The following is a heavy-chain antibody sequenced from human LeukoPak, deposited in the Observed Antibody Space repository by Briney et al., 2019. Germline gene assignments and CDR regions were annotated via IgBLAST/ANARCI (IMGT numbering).Heavy chain of an antibody. V-gene: IGHV3-74*01. J-gene: IGHJ4*02. CDR2: MNGEGTTI. D-gene: IGHD1-7*01. CDR1: GLTFRTTW. CDR3: ATARNFRFEY. Sequence: GGSPRLSCATSGLTFRTTWMHWVRQAPGKGLMWVSRMNGEGTTIDYADSVKGRFTVSRDYAKNTLFLQMNNLRTEDTALYFCATARNFRFEYWGQGSLVIVSA.